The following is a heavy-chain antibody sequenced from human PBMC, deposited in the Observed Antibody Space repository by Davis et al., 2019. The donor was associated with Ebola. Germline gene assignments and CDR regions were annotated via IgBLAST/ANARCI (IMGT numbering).Heavy chain of an antibody. V-gene: IGHV3-9*01. CDR1: GFTFDDYA. CDR2: ISWNSGSI. J-gene: IGHJ5*02. Sequence: SLKISCAASGFTFDDYAMHWVRQAPGKGLEWVSGISWNSGSIGYADSVKGRFTISRDNSKNTLYLQMNSLRAEDTAVYYCARDSPYSNHNWFDPWGQGTLVTVSS. CDR3: ARDSPYSNHNWFDP. D-gene: IGHD4-11*01.